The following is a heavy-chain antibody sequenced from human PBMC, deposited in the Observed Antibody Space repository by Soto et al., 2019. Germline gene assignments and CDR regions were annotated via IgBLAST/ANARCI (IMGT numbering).Heavy chain of an antibody. CDR1: GFTFTTYW. J-gene: IGHJ6*02. CDR3: ARDSEQQLYYYYYGMDV. D-gene: IGHD6-13*01. V-gene: IGHV3-7*01. Sequence: EVQLVESGGGLVQPGGSLKLSCAASGFTFTTYWMTWVRQAPGKGPEWVANIKQDGSEKYYVDSVKGRFTISRDNAKNSVYLQMNYLRAEDTAVYYCARDSEQQLYYYYYGMDVWGQGTTVIVSS. CDR2: IKQDGSEK.